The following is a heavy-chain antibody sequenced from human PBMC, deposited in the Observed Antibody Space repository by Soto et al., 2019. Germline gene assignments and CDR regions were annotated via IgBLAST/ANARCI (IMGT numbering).Heavy chain of an antibody. CDR1: GGTFSSYA. Sequence: SVKVSCKASGGTFSSYAISWVRQAPGQGLEWMGGIIPIFGTTNYAQKFQGRVTITADKSTSTAYMELSSLRSEDTAVYYCARLQPMYYFDYWGQGTLVTVSS. CDR3: ARLQPMYYFDY. CDR2: IIPIFGTT. V-gene: IGHV1-69*06. D-gene: IGHD4-4*01. J-gene: IGHJ4*02.